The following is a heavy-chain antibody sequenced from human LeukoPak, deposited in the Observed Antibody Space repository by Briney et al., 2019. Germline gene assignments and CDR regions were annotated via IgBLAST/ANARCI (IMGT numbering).Heavy chain of an antibody. CDR1: EFTFSTYW. CDR3: VPSS. J-gene: IGHJ4*02. Sequence: GGSLRLSCAASEFTFSTYWMNWVRQAPGKGLEWVANIGPDGSQTYYVDSVKGRFTVSRDNTKNSVYLQMNSLRADDTAVYYCVPSSGGQGFLVTVSS. V-gene: IGHV3-7*03. CDR2: IGPDGSQT.